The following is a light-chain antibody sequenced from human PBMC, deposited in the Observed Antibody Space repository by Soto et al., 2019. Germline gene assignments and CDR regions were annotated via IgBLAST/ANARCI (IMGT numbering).Light chain of an antibody. V-gene: IGLV2-8*01. CDR3: SSYAGSNKSV. CDR2: EVS. CDR1: TSDVGGYDY. Sequence: QSVLTQPASVSGSPGQSITISCTGTTSDVGGYDYVSWYQQHPGQAPKLMIYEVSKRPSGVPDRFSGSKSGNTASLTVSGLQPEDEADYYCSSYAGSNKSVFGTGTKVTVL. J-gene: IGLJ1*01.